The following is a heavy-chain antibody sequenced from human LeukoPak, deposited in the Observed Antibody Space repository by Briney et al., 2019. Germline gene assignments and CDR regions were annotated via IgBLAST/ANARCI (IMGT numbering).Heavy chain of an antibody. J-gene: IGHJ3*02. D-gene: IGHD3-10*01. CDR3: ARDRVRGADGSIFDI. CDR2: MNPNSGNT. Sequence: ASVKVSCKASGYTFTSYDINWVRQATGQGLEWMGWMNPNSGNTGYAQKFQGRVTMTRDTSISTAYMELSRLRSDDTAVYYCARDRVRGADGSIFDIWGQGTMVTVSS. CDR1: GYTFTSYD. V-gene: IGHV1-8*01.